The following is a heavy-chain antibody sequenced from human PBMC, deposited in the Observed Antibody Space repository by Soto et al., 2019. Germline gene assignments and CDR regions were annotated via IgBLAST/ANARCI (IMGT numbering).Heavy chain of an antibody. CDR2: ISYDGSNK. J-gene: IGHJ6*02. V-gene: IGHV3-30-3*01. CDR3: ARDSYGMDV. CDR1: GFTFSNYA. Sequence: GGSLRLSCAASGFTFSNYAMHWVRQAPGKGLEWVAVISYDGSNKCYPDSVKGRFTISRDNSKNTLYLQMNNLRAEDTAVYYCARDSYGMDVWGQGTTVTVSS.